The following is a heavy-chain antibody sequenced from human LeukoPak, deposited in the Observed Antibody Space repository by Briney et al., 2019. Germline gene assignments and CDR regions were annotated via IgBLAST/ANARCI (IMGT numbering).Heavy chain of an antibody. CDR1: EFSVGSNY. J-gene: IGHJ4*02. CDR3: AREGMALVNFDH. Sequence: GGSLRLSCAASEFSVGSNYMTWVRQAPGRGLQWVSGISASGATTYYADSLKGRFTVSRDISKNTLYLQMNSLRGEDTAVYYCAREGMALVNFDHWGQGTLVTVSS. D-gene: IGHD4-23*01. V-gene: IGHV3-66*02. CDR2: ISASGATT.